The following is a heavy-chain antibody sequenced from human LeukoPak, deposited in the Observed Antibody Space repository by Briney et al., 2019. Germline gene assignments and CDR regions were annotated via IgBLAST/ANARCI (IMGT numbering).Heavy chain of an antibody. CDR3: ARDLSSIAAADIFDY. D-gene: IGHD6-13*01. J-gene: IGHJ4*02. CDR1: GYTFTGYY. V-gene: IGHV1-2*02. Sequence: ASVKVSCKASGYTFTGYYMHWVRQAPGQGLEWRGWINPNSGGTNYAQKLQGRVTMTTDTSTSTAYMELRSLRSDDTAVYYCARDLSSIAAADIFDYWGQGTLVTVSS. CDR2: INPNSGGT.